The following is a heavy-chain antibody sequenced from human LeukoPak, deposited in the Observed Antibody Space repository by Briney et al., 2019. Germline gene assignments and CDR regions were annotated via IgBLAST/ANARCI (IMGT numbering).Heavy chain of an antibody. CDR3: AKEIRWQNWFDP. J-gene: IGHJ5*02. CDR1: GFTFSSHA. V-gene: IGHV3-23*01. CDR2: ISGSGGST. Sequence: GVSLTLSCPASGFTFSSHAMSCVRQAPGKGLESVSAISGSGGSTYYADSVKGRFTISRDNSKNTLYLQMNSLRAEDTAVYYCAKEIRWQNWFDPWGQGTLVTVSS. D-gene: IGHD4-23*01.